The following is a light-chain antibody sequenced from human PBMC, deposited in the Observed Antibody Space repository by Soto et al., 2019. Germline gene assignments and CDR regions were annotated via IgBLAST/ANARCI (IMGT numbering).Light chain of an antibody. V-gene: IGKV1-5*01. J-gene: IGKJ1*01. CDR3: QQRQSWPRT. CDR1: QSLGNW. Sequence: DIQMTQSPSTLSASVGDRVTITCRASQSLGNWLAWYQQKPGKAPKLLIYDASTLESGVPSRFSGSGSGTEFTLTISSLQPDAFATYYCQQRQSWPRTFGQGTTVDIK. CDR2: DAS.